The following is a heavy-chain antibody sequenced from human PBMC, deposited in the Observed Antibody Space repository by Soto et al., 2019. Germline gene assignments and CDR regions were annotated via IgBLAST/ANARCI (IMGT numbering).Heavy chain of an antibody. Sequence: QVQLVQSGAEVKKPGSSVKVSCKASGGTFSSYAISWVRQAPGQGLEWMGGIIPIFGTANYAQKFQGRVTITAXXXTXPAYMELSSLRSEDTAVYYCARDRLMITFGGVGDGRWFAFDIWGQGTMVTVSS. CDR1: GGTFSSYA. D-gene: IGHD3-16*01. V-gene: IGHV1-69*12. J-gene: IGHJ3*02. CDR2: IIPIFGTA. CDR3: ARDRLMITFGGVGDGRWFAFDI.